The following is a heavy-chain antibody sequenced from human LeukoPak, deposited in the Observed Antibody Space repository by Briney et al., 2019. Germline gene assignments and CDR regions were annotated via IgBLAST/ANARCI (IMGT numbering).Heavy chain of an antibody. J-gene: IGHJ5*02. D-gene: IGHD2-2*01. CDR1: GGSISSGGYY. Sequence: SETLSLTCTVSGGSISSGGYYWSWIRQHPGKGLERIGYIYYSGSTYYNPSLKSRVTISVDTSKNQFSLKLSSVTAADTAVYYCARGTDIVVVPAPKGFDPWGQGTLVTVSS. CDR3: ARGTDIVVVPAPKGFDP. V-gene: IGHV4-31*03. CDR2: IYYSGST.